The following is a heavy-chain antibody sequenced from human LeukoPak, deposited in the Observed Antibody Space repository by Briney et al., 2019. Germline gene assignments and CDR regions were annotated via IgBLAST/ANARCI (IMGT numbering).Heavy chain of an antibody. CDR3: ARGGRRGYSSSSPEDY. V-gene: IGHV1-8*03. CDR2: MNPNSGNT. D-gene: IGHD6-6*01. CDR1: GGTFSSYA. J-gene: IGHJ4*02. Sequence: ASVKVSCKASGGTFSSYAINWVRQATGQGLEWMGWMNPNSGNTGYAQKFQGRVTITRNTSISTAYMELSSLRSEDTAVYYCARGGRRGYSSSSPEDYWGQGTLVTVSS.